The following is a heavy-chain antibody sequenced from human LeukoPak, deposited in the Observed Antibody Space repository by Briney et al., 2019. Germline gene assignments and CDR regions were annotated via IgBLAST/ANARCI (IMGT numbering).Heavy chain of an antibody. Sequence: GGSLRLSCAASGFTFSSYCMNWVRQAPGKGLEWVASISRSSSSIYYADSEKGRFTISRDNAKNSLYLQMNSLGAEVTAVYYCARGGVVATITLAHFGWFDPWGQGTLVTVSS. CDR3: ARGGVVATITLAHFGWFDP. CDR1: GFTFSSYC. J-gene: IGHJ5*02. CDR2: ISRSSSSI. V-gene: IGHV3-21*01. D-gene: IGHD5-12*01.